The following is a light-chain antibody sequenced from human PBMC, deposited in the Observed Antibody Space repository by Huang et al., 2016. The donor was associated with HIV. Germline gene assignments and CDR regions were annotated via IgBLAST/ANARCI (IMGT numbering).Light chain of an antibody. CDR3: QQSYSTSRT. J-gene: IGKJ1*01. Sequence: DIQMTQSPSSLSASVGDRVTITCRASQNIYNYLNWYQQKPGKVPKVLIYAKSSLQSGVPSRFGGGGSGTDFSLTISSLQPEDSAIYYCQQSYSTSRTFGQGTKVEIK. V-gene: IGKV1-39*01. CDR2: AKS. CDR1: QNIYNY.